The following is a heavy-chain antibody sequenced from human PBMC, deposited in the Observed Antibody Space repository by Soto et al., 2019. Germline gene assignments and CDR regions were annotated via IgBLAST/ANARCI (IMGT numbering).Heavy chain of an antibody. CDR1: GFSLTTHEVG. V-gene: IGHV2-5*01. J-gene: IGHJ3*01. CDR3: AHRPPKCITAWLAFDF. CDR2: ISWNDER. Sequence: QITLKESGPTLVKPTQTLTLTCTVSGFSLTTHEVGVGWIRQPPGKALEWLAFISWNDERRYSPSLKRRLTITKDTSKIQVVLTMANVDPADTGTYFCAHRPPKCITAWLAFDFWGQGTTVAVSS. D-gene: IGHD5-12*01.